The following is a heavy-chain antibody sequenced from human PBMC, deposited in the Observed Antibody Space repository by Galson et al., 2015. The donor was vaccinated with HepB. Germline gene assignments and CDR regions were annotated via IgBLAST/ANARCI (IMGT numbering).Heavy chain of an antibody. CDR1: GFTFSSYG. J-gene: IGHJ4*02. CDR2: MSYDGSNK. D-gene: IGHD4-17*01. V-gene: IGHV3-30*18. Sequence: SLRLSCAASGFTFSSYGMHWVRQAPGKGLEWVAVMSYDGSNKKYVDSVEGRFTISRDNSKNTLFLQMNSLRPEDTAIYYCTKDPGGRGPYGVYWGQGTLVTVS. CDR3: TKDPGGRGPYGVY.